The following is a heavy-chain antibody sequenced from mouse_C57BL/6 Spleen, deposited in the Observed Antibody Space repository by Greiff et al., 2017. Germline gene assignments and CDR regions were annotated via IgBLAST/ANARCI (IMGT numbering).Heavy chain of an antibody. D-gene: IGHD2-3*01. CDR3: ARYDHYAMDY. V-gene: IGHV1-7*01. CDR1: GYTFTSYW. CDR2: INPSRGYT. Sequence: LPQSVAYLAPPGASVKLSCPASGYTFTSYWMHWVKQMPGQGLEWIGYINPSRGYTKYNQKFKDKATLTADKSSRTAYMQLSSLTYEDSAVYYCARYDHYAMDYWGQGTSVTVSS. J-gene: IGHJ4*01.